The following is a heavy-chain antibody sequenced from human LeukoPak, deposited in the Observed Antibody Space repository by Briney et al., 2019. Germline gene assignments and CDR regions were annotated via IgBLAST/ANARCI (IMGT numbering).Heavy chain of an antibody. CDR1: GGSISSDNYY. CDR3: ASGTMIGADIDY. V-gene: IGHV4-61*02. Sequence: SETLSLTCTVSGGSISSDNYYWIWIRQPAGKGLEWIGRIYTSGSTNYNPSLKSRVSISIDTSKNQFSLKLSSVTAADTAVYYWASGTMIGADIDYWGQGTLVNVSS. J-gene: IGHJ4*02. CDR2: IYTSGST. D-gene: IGHD3-22*01.